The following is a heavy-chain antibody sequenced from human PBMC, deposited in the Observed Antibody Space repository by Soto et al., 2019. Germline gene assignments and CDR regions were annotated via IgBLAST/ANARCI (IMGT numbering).Heavy chain of an antibody. D-gene: IGHD1-26*01. Sequence: GASVKVSCKSSGYTFTAYYINWVRQAPGQGLEWMGWINPNSGATVYVQKFQGRVTMTRDTSISTAYMELSRLRSDDTAVYYCATREYFSGSQGFFQDWGQGTMVTVSS. V-gene: IGHV1-2*02. CDR2: INPNSGAT. CDR3: ATREYFSGSQGFFQD. CDR1: GYTFTAYY. J-gene: IGHJ1*01.